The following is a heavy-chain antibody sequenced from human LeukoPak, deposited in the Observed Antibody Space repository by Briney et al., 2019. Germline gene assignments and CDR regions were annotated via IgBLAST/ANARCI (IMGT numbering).Heavy chain of an antibody. CDR1: GFTVTDNY. V-gene: IGHV3-53*01. D-gene: IGHD4-17*01. Sequence: GGSLRLSCAVSGFTVTDNYVSWVRQAPGKGLQWVSVIYPDGRTYYADSVKGRFTISRDISRNTLLLQMNNLRADDTAVHYCARTNPVYGDYDYWGQGTLVTVSS. CDR3: ARTNPVYGDYDY. J-gene: IGHJ4*02. CDR2: IYPDGRT.